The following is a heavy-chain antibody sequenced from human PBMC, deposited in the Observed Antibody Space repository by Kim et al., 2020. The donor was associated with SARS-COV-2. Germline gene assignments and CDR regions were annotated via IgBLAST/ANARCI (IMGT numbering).Heavy chain of an antibody. CDR1: GFTFSGSW. Sequence: GGSLRLSCAASGFTFSGSWMHWVRQGPGKGLVWVSRINSDGSSTTYADSVKGRFTISRDNAKNTLYLQMDSLTGEDTAVYYCGRGGPGRYTGNYADCWGQGTLVTVSS. CDR2: INSDGSST. CDR3: GRGGPGRYTGNYADC. V-gene: IGHV3-74*01. J-gene: IGHJ4*02. D-gene: IGHD3-10*01.